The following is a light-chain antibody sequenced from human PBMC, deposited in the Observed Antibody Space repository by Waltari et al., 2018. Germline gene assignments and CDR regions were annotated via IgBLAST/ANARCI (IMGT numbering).Light chain of an antibody. V-gene: IGLV2-14*03. CDR1: SSDVGGYNS. CDR2: DVS. J-gene: IGLJ2*01. Sequence: QSALTQPASVSGSPGQSITISCTGSSSDVGGYNSVSWYQQYPGKAPKLLIYDVSNRPSGGSNRFPGSKSGNTASLTISGLQAEDEADYYCSSYTTSSTLGFGGGTKLTVL. CDR3: SSYTTSSTLG.